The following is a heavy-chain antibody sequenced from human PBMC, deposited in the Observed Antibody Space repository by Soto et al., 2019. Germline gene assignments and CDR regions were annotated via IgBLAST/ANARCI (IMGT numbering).Heavy chain of an antibody. CDR2: VYTSRGT. CDR1: DDSIGPYY. Sequence: QEQLRESGPGLVKPSETLSLTCSISDDSIGPYYWSWIRQTPRKELQWIGYVYTSRGTKYNSSLKSRVTISLDASNSQFSLTMSSVTAADTGVYYCAREVVGNTWPGIFDSWGRGTLVVVSS. V-gene: IGHV4-4*08. J-gene: IGHJ4*02. CDR3: AREVVGNTWPGIFDS.